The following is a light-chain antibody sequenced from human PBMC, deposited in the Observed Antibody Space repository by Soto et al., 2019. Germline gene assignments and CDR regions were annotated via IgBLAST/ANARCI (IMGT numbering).Light chain of an antibody. V-gene: IGLV2-14*03. Sequence: QSVLAQPTSVSGSPGQSIAISCTGTSSDVGGYNYVSWHQQHPGKAPKLMVYDVSSRPSGVSDRFSGSKSGNTASLTISGLLAEDEADYYCTSYTSSSTYVFGTGTKVTVL. CDR1: SSDVGGYNY. CDR3: TSYTSSSTYV. J-gene: IGLJ1*01. CDR2: DVS.